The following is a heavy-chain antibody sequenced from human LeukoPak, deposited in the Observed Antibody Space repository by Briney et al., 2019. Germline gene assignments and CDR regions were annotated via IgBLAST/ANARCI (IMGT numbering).Heavy chain of an antibody. V-gene: IGHV1-18*01. CDR2: ISAYNGNT. CDR1: GYTLTSYS. J-gene: IGHJ5*02. CDR3: ARVSRGDYWFDP. D-gene: IGHD2-21*02. Sequence: GASVKVSCKASGYTLTSYSISWVRQAPGQGLEWMGWISAYNGNTDLAQKLQGRVTMTTDTSTSTAYMELRSLRSDDTAVYYCARVSRGDYWFDPWGQGTLVTVSS.